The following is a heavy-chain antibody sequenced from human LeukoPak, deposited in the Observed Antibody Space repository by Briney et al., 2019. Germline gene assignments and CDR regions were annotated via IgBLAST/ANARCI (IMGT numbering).Heavy chain of an antibody. D-gene: IGHD3-10*01. CDR2: INHSGST. CDR1: GGSFSGYY. V-gene: IGHV4-34*01. Sequence: SETLSLTCAVYGGSFSGYYWSWIRQPPGKGLEWIGEINHSGSTNYNPSLKSRVTISVDTSKNQFSLKLSSVTAADTAVYYCARRITYGSGRRWFDPWGQGTLVTVSS. CDR3: ARRITYGSGRRWFDP. J-gene: IGHJ5*02.